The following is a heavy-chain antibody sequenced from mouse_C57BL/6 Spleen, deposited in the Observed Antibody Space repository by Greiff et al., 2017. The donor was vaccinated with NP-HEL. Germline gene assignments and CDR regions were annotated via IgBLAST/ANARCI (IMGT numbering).Heavy chain of an antibody. CDR3: ARGTTVVGDVDY. V-gene: IGHV5-17*01. CDR1: GFTFSDYG. D-gene: IGHD1-1*01. Sequence: EVKLVESGGGLVKPGGSLKLSCAASGFTFSDYGMHWVRQAPEKGLEWVAYISSGSSTIYYADTVKGRFTISRDNAKNTLFLQMTSLRSEDTAMYYCARGTTVVGDVDYWGQGTTLTVSS. CDR2: ISSGSSTI. J-gene: IGHJ2*01.